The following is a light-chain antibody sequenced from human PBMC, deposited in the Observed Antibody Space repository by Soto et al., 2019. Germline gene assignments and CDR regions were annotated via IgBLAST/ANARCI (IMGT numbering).Light chain of an antibody. CDR1: STDVGGYNY. Sequence: QSALTQPASVSGSPGQSSTISCTGTSTDVGGYNYVSWYQQHPGKAPKLMIYEVSNWPSGVSNRFSGSKSGNTASLTISGLQAEDGADYYCSSYTNSNTQVFGGGTKLTVL. V-gene: IGLV2-14*01. J-gene: IGLJ3*02. CDR2: EVS. CDR3: SSYTNSNTQV.